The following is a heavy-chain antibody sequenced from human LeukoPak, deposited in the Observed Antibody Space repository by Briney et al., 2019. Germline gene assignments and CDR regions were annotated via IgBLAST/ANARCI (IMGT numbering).Heavy chain of an antibody. CDR2: IYYSGST. D-gene: IGHD2-15*01. V-gene: IGHV4-30-4*01. CDR1: GGSISSGDYY. CDR3: ARGGVVVAATLPDY. J-gene: IGHJ4*02. Sequence: SETLSLTCTVSGGSISSGDYYWSWIRQPPGKGLEWIGYIYYSGSTYYNPSLKSRATISVDTSKNQFSLKLSSVTAADTAVYYCARGGVVVAATLPDYWGQGTLVTVSS.